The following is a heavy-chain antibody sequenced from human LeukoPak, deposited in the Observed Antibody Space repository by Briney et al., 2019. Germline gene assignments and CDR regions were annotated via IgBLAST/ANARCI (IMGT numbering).Heavy chain of an antibody. Sequence: ASVNVSCKASGYTFTSYAMHWVRQAPGQRLEWMGWINAGNGNTKYSQKFQGRVTITRDTSASTAYMELSSLRSEDTAVYYCARDLPQYYYDSSGYPVRELGIDYWGQGTLVTVSS. CDR3: ARDLPQYYYDSSGYPVRELGIDY. CDR2: INAGNGNT. V-gene: IGHV1-3*01. D-gene: IGHD3-22*01. CDR1: GYTFTSYA. J-gene: IGHJ4*02.